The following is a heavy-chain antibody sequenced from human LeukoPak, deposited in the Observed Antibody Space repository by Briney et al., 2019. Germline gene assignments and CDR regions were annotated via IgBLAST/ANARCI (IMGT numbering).Heavy chain of an antibody. CDR1: DGSFGGYY. J-gene: IGHJ4*02. CDR2: INHSGST. V-gene: IGHV4-34*01. D-gene: IGHD3-22*01. CDR3: ARDQYYYDSSAYRTIDY. Sequence: SETLSLTCAVYDGSFGGYYWSWIRQPPGKGLEWIGEINHSGSTKSNPSLKSRVTISVDTSKNQFSLKLNSVTAADTAVYYCARDQYYYDSSAYRTIDYWGQGTLVTVSS.